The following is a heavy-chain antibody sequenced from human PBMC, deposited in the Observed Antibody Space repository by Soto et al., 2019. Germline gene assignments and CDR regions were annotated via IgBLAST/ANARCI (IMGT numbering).Heavy chain of an antibody. CDR2: IIIFFGTA. D-gene: IGHD3-22*01. CDR3: AGTHFDTSGYYPSALEY. Sequence: QVQLVQSGAEVKKPGSSVKVSCKASGGTFNSYVINWVRQAPGQGLEWMGGIIIFFGTAEYAQKFQGRVTITADEGASTAYMELSSLQSGDTAVYYCAGTHFDTSGYYPSALEYWGQGTQVSVSS. J-gene: IGHJ4*02. CDR1: GGTFNSYV. V-gene: IGHV1-69*01.